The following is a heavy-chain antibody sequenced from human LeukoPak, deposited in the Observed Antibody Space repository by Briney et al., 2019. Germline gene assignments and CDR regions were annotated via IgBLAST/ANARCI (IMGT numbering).Heavy chain of an antibody. CDR2: IYPGDSDT. CDR1: GYSFTSYW. J-gene: IGHJ4*02. V-gene: IGHV5-51*01. Sequence: GESLKISCKGCGYSFTSYWIGWVRQMPGKGLEWMGIIYPGDSDTRYSASFQGQVTISADKSITTAYLQWSSLKASDTAMYYCARRPRYDYGPHFDYWGQGTLVTVSS. D-gene: IGHD4/OR15-4a*01. CDR3: ARRPRYDYGPHFDY.